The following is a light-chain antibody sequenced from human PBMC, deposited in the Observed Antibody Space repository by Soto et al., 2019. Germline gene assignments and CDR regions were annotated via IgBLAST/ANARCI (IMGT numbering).Light chain of an antibody. CDR3: QQYKNWPL. CDR1: HSVNSH. CDR2: GES. V-gene: IGKV3-15*01. J-gene: IGKJ5*01. Sequence: EIVLTQSPGTLSLSPGERPTLSCRTSHSVNSHVAWYQQKPGQAPRLLLYGESTRATGLPVRFSGSGFGTEFTLTISSLQSEDFAVYYCQQYKNWPLVGQGTRLEIK.